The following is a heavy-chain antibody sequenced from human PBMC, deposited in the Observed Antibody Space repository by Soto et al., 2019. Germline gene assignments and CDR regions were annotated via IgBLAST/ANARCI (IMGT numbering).Heavy chain of an antibody. CDR3: ARQLGLWQPLDY. CDR2: IYYSGNT. J-gene: IGHJ4*02. V-gene: IGHV4-59*01. CDR1: GGSMRDYY. Sequence: ETLSLTCSFSGGSMRDYYWSWIRQSPGKGPEWIGYIYYSGNTNYNPSLKSRVTISVDMPKSLFSLKLNSVTAADTAVYYCARQLGLWQPLDYWGRGTLVTVSS. D-gene: IGHD1-1*01.